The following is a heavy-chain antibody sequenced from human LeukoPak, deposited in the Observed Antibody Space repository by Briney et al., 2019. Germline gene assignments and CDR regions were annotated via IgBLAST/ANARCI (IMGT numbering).Heavy chain of an antibody. CDR1: GFTLSSYS. J-gene: IGHJ4*02. CDR3: AKDARSFGGTYFDY. D-gene: IGHD4-23*01. CDR2: MSGSDTGS. Sequence: PGGSLRLSCVASGFTLSSYSMSWVRQAPGKGLEWVSAMSGSDTGSLYADSVKGRFTISRDTSKTTLYLQMNSLRAEDTAIYYCAKDARSFGGTYFDYWGQGIQVTVSS. V-gene: IGHV3-23*01.